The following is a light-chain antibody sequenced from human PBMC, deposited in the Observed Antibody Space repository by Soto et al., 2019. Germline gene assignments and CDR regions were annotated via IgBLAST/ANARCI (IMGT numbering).Light chain of an antibody. CDR2: GDN. CDR1: GSSIGTNT. CDR3: AATNGSLKNVL. J-gene: IGLJ2*01. Sequence: PGQRVTISCSGSGSSIGTNTVNWYRQLPGTAPKLLIYGDNQRPSGVPDRFSGSKSGTSASLAISGLQSEDEADYYGAATNGSLKNVLFGGRTELTVL. V-gene: IGLV1-44*01.